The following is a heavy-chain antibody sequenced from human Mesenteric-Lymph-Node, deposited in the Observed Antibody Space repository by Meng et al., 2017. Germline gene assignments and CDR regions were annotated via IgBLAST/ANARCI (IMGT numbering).Heavy chain of an antibody. CDR1: GGSISSGGYY. CDR2: IYYSGTT. Sequence: QVQLPESGPGLVKPSQTLSLTCTVSGGSISSGGYYWTWIRQHPGKGLEWIGYIYYSGTTYYNPSLKSLVTILVDTSKNQFSLKLSSVTAADTAVYYCARVGWRQWSFDLWGRGTLVTVSS. J-gene: IGHJ2*01. V-gene: IGHV4-31*01. D-gene: IGHD5-18*01. CDR3: ARVGWRQWSFDL.